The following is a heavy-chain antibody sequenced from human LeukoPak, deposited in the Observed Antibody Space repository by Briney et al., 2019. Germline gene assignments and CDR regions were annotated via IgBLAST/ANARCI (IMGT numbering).Heavy chain of an antibody. J-gene: IGHJ6*03. CDR3: ARGPPRGKYYYMDV. Sequence: TGGSLRLSCAASEFTFSSFDMHWVRHPTGQGLEWVSTIGTASDTYYPGSVEGRFTLSRDNAKNSLYLQMNSLTAGDTAVYYCARGPPRGKYYYMDVWGKGPRSPSP. D-gene: IGHD1-1*01. CDR2: IGTASDT. V-gene: IGHV3-13*01. CDR1: EFTFSSFD.